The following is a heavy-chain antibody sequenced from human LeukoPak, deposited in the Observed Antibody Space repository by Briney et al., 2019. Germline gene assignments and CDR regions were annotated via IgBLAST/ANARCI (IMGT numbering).Heavy chain of an antibody. CDR3: ARFFEPASSGPWFDP. D-gene: IGHD6-25*01. V-gene: IGHV3-33*01. CDR1: GFTFSSYG. Sequence: EGSLRLSCAASGFTFSSYGMHWVRQAPGKGLEWVAVIWYDGSNKYYADSVKGRFTISRDNSKNTLYLQMNSLRAEDTAVYYCARFFEPASSGPWFDPWGQGTLVTVSS. J-gene: IGHJ5*02. CDR2: IWYDGSNK.